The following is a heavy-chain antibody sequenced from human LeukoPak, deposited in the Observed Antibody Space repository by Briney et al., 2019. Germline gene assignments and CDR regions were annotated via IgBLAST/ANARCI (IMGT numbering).Heavy chain of an antibody. D-gene: IGHD6-6*01. CDR2: IFYSGST. CDR3: ARDPVRDGAARDY. V-gene: IGHV4-39*07. CDR1: SGSISTSNYY. J-gene: IGHJ4*02. Sequence: SETLSLTRTVSSGSISTSNYYWGWVRQPPGKALEWIGNIFYSGSTYYSPSLKSRVTISVDTSKNQFSLKLSSVTAADTAVYYCARDPVRDGAARDYWGQGILVTVSS.